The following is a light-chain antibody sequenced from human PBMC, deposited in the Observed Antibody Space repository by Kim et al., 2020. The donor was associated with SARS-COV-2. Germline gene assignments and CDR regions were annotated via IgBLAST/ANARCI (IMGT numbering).Light chain of an antibody. CDR3: QQSYKTPFS. V-gene: IGKV1-39*01. Sequence: ASVGDRVTITCRASQSISNYLNWYQQEPGKAPKLLIYAASSLQSGVSSRFSGSGSGTDFTLTIGSLQPEDFATYFCQQSYKTPFSFGQGTKLEIK. J-gene: IGKJ2*03. CDR2: AAS. CDR1: QSISNY.